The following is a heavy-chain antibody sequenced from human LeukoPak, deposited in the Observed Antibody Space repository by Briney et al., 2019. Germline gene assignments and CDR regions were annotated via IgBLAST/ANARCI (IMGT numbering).Heavy chain of an antibody. V-gene: IGHV3-23*01. CDR1: GFTFSNYP. J-gene: IGHJ4*02. CDR2: INCSGGIT. D-gene: IGHD3-10*01. Sequence: GGSLRLSCTASGFTFSNYPMNWVRQAPGKGLVWLSHINCSGGITYYADSVKRRFTIYRDNPKNTLYLQMNRLRAEDGAVFYCAKDCHDACGSRYDFWGQGTLVTVSS. CDR3: AKDCHDACGSRYDF.